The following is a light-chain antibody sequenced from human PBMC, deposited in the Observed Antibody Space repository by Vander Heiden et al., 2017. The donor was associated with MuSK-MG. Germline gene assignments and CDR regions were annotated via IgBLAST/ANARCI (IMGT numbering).Light chain of an antibody. CDR3: QVWDNSSDHPWV. CDR2: FYS. J-gene: IGLJ3*02. CDR1: NMGSKS. V-gene: IGLV3-21*04. Sequence: SYVLTQPPSVSVAPGKTARTTCGGNNMGSKSVHWYQQKPGQAPALVLFFYSDRPSGTPDRFSCSNSGNTATPTITRVEAGDEADYYCQVWDNSSDHPWVFGGGTKLTVL.